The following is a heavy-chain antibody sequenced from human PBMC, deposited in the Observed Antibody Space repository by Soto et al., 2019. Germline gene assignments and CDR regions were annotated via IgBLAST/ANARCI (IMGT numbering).Heavy chain of an antibody. CDR2: ISDYNGNT. CDR1: GYTFVTYA. D-gene: IGHD3-22*01. V-gene: IGHV1-18*01. CDR3: ASSPFFDSSGYYPPFDY. Sequence: ASVKVCCKASGYTFVTYASTWVRQATGQGLEWMGWISDYNGNTKYAQNLQDRVTMTTDTFTSTAYMELRSLRSDDTAVYYCASSPFFDSSGYYPPFDYWGQGTLVTVSS. J-gene: IGHJ4*02.